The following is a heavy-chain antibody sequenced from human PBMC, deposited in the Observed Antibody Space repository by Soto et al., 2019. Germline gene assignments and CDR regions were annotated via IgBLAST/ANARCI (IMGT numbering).Heavy chain of an antibody. Sequence: GGSLRLSCAASGFTVSGNYMNWVRQAPGKGLEGVSIIYSDGTTYYADSVKGRFTISRDNFKNTLYLHLNSLRAEDTAVYYCATDYDSSGSRVAFDIRGQGTMVTVSS. CDR2: IYSDGTT. CDR3: ATDYDSSGSRVAFDI. V-gene: IGHV3-53*01. CDR1: GFTVSGNY. J-gene: IGHJ3*02. D-gene: IGHD3-22*01.